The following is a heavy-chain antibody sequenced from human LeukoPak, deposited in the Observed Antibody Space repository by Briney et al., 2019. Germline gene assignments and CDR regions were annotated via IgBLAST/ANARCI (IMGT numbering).Heavy chain of an antibody. D-gene: IGHD1-26*01. CDR2: ISAYNGNT. V-gene: IGHV1-18*01. CDR1: GGTFSSYA. J-gene: IGHJ4*02. CDR3: ARVESSGSYKAY. Sequence: GASVKVSCKASGGTFSSYAISWVRQAPGQGLEWMGWISAYNGNTNYAQKLQGRVTMTTDTSTSTAYMELRSLRSDDTAVYYCARVESSGSYKAYWGQGTLVTVSS.